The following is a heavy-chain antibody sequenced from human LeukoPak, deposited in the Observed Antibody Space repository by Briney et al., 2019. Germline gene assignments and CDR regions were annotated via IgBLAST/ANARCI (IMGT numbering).Heavy chain of an antibody. CDR3: ARDSGSSDAFDI. J-gene: IGHJ3*02. CDR2: IYSGGST. CDR1: GFTVSSNY. V-gene: IGHV3-53*01. D-gene: IGHD6-6*01. Sequence: GGSLRLSCAASGFTVSSNYMSWVRQAPGKGLEWVSVIYSGGSTYYADYVKGRFTISRDNSKNTLYLQMNSLRAEDTAVYYCARDSGSSDAFDIWGQGTMVTVSS.